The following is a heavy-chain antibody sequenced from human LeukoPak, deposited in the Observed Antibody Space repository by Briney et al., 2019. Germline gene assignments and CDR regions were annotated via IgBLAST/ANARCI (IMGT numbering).Heavy chain of an antibody. CDR2: IYYSGST. V-gene: IGHV4-39*01. D-gene: IGHD3-22*01. CDR1: GGSISSSSYY. Sequence: SETLSLTCTVSGGSISSSSYYWGWIRQPPGKGLEWIGSIYYSGSTNYNPSLKSRVTISVDTSKNQFSLKLSSVTAADTAVYYCARGLGYYYDSSGYYTHFDYWGQGTLVTVSS. J-gene: IGHJ4*02. CDR3: ARGLGYYYDSSGYYTHFDY.